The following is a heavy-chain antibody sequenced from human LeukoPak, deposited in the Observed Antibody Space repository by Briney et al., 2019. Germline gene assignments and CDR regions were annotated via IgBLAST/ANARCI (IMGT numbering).Heavy chain of an antibody. CDR3: ARVPYNWNYGWFDP. D-gene: IGHD1-7*01. Sequence: SETLSLTCTVPGGSISSSSYYWGWLRQPPGKGLEWIGSIYYSGSTYYNPSLKSRVTISVDTSKNQFSLKLSSVTAADTAVYYCARVPYNWNYGWFDPWGQGTLVTVSS. CDR1: GGSISSSSYY. CDR2: IYYSGST. J-gene: IGHJ5*02. V-gene: IGHV4-39*01.